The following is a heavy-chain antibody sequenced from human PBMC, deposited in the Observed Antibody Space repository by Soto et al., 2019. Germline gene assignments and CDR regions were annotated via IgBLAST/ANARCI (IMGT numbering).Heavy chain of an antibody. V-gene: IGHV3-30-3*01. Sequence: PGGSLRLSCAASGFTFSSYAMHWVRQAPGKGLEWVAVISYDGSNKYYADSVKGRFTISRDNSKNTLYLQMNSLRAEDTAVYYCARAVNWNCFGRFDPWGHGTLVTVSS. D-gene: IGHD1-7*01. CDR2: ISYDGSNK. CDR3: ARAVNWNCFGRFDP. CDR1: GFTFSSYA. J-gene: IGHJ5*02.